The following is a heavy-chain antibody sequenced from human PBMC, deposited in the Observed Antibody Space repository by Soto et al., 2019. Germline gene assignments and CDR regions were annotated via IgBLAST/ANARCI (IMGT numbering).Heavy chain of an antibody. V-gene: IGHV2-5*02. CDR1: GFSLSISGVG. D-gene: IGHD3-10*01. CDR3: AHISVYGPGNLYY. CDR2: IYREDDK. Sequence: QITLKESGPTLVKPTQTLTLTCTFSGFSLSISGVGVGWIRQPPGKALEWLALIYREDDKRYSPSLKSRLTITQDTSKNQVVLRMTNMDPVDTATYYCAHISVYGPGNLYYWGQGTLVTVSS. J-gene: IGHJ4*02.